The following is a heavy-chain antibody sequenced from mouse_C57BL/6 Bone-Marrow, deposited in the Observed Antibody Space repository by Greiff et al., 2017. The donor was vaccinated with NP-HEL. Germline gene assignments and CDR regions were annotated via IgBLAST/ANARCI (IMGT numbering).Heavy chain of an antibody. CDR1: GYTFTSYG. CDR3: AGRQLRLRFAY. J-gene: IGHJ3*01. Sequence: QVQLQQSGAELARPGASVKLSCKASGYTFTSYGISWVKQRTGQGLEWIGEIYPRSGNTYYNEKFKGKATLTADKSYSTAYMELRSLTSEDSAVYFCAGRQLRLRFAYWGQGTLVTVSA. CDR2: IYPRSGNT. V-gene: IGHV1-81*01. D-gene: IGHD3-2*02.